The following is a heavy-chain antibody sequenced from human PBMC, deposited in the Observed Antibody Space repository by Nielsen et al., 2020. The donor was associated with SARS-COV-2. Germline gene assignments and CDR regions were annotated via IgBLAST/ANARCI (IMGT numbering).Heavy chain of an antibody. CDR2: IDPSDSYT. J-gene: IGHJ3*02. V-gene: IGHV5-10-1*01. CDR1: GYSFTSYW. Sequence: KVSCKGSGYSFTSYWISWVRQMPGKGLEWMGRIDPSDSYTNYSPSFQGHVTISADKSISTAYLQWSSLKASDTAMYYCARPLTDAFDIWGQGAMVTVS. CDR3: ARPLTDAFDI.